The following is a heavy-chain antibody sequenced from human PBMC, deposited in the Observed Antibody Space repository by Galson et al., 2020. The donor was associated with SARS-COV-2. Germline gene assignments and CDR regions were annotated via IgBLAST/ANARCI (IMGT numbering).Heavy chain of an antibody. CDR2: ISSSSSYI. CDR1: GFTFSSYS. CDR3: ASGAAATGAYYYYVMDV. D-gene: IGHD6-13*01. Sequence: GESLKISCAASGFTFSSYSMNWVRQAPGKGLEWVSSISSSSSYIYYADSVKGRFTISRDNAKNSLYLQMNSLRAEDTAVYYCASGAAATGAYYYYVMDVWGQGTTVTVSS. V-gene: IGHV3-21*01. J-gene: IGHJ6*02.